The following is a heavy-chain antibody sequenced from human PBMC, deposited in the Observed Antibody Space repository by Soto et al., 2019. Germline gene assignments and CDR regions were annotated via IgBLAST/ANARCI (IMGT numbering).Heavy chain of an antibody. Sequence: ASVKVSCKASGYTFTSSGMSWVRQAPGQGLEWMGWISAHTGSSEYAQRFQGRVTMTTDRSTSTAYMELRSLRSDDTAVYYCARAFFYQGSDSRGYDRGTPGYYYGMDGWGQGTTVTVSS. CDR2: ISAHTGSS. J-gene: IGHJ6*02. D-gene: IGHD3-22*01. CDR3: ARAFFYQGSDSRGYDRGTPGYYYGMDG. V-gene: IGHV1-18*01. CDR1: GYTFTSSG.